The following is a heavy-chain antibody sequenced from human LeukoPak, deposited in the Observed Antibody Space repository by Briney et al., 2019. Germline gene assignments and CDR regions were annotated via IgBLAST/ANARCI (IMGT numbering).Heavy chain of an antibody. CDR1: GFTFSSYL. V-gene: IGHV3-7*01. CDR3: AREVYCSSTSCYTGYFQH. D-gene: IGHD2-2*02. Sequence: GGSLRLSCAASGFTFSSYLMSWVRQAPGKGLEWVANIKQDGSEKYYVDSVKGRFTISRDNAKNSLYLQMNSLRAEDTAVYYCAREVYCSSTSCYTGYFQHWGQGTLVTVSS. J-gene: IGHJ1*01. CDR2: IKQDGSEK.